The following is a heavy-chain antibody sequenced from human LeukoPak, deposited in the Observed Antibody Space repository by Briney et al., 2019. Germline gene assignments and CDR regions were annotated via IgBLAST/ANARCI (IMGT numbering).Heavy chain of an antibody. CDR1: GFTFSSYG. Sequence: GRSLRLSCAASGFTFSSYGMHWVRQAPGKGLERVAVISYDGSNKYYADSVKGRFTISRDNSKNTLYLQMNSLRAEDTAVYYCAKDHGESYYGSGSLFDYWGQGTLVTVSS. CDR3: AKDHGESYYGSGSLFDY. V-gene: IGHV3-30*18. D-gene: IGHD3-10*01. CDR2: ISYDGSNK. J-gene: IGHJ4*02.